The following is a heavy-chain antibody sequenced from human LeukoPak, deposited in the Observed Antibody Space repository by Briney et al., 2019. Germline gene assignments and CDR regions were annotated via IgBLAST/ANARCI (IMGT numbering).Heavy chain of an antibody. CDR2: INHSGST. J-gene: IGHJ4*02. CDR1: GGSFSGYY. V-gene: IGHV4-34*01. Sequence: SETLSLTCAVYGGSFSGYYWSWIRQPPGKGLEWIGEINHSGSTNYNPSLKSRVTISVDTSKNQFSLKLSSVTAADTAVYYCTRPYYYDRSGDPDYWGQGTLVTVSS. D-gene: IGHD3-22*01. CDR3: TRPYYYDRSGDPDY.